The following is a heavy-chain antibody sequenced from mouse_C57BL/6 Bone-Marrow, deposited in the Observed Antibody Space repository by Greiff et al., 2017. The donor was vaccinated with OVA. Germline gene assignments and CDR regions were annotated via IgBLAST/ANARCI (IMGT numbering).Heavy chain of an antibody. V-gene: IGHV1-19*01. CDR3: ATRGSSYPFAY. CDR1: GYTFTDYY. D-gene: IGHD1-1*01. J-gene: IGHJ3*01. Sequence: EVQLQQSGPVLVKPGASVTMSCKASGYTFTDYYMNWVKQSHGKSLEWIGVINPYNGGTSYNQKFKGKATLTVDKSSSTAYMELNSLTSEDSAVYYCATRGSSYPFAYWGQGTLVTVSA. CDR2: INPYNGGT.